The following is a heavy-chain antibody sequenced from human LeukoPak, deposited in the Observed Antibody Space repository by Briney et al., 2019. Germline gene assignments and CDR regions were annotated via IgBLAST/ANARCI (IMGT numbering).Heavy chain of an antibody. CDR1: GFTFGSYV. CDR3: ARDTDWAFDY. Sequence: GGSLRLSCAASGFTFGSYVMSWVRQAPGKGLEWISYINHNGETIYYADSVKGRFTISRDNAKNSLYLQMNSLRGEDTAVYYCARDTDWAFDYWGQGTLVTVSS. CDR2: INHNGETI. D-gene: IGHD3-9*01. V-gene: IGHV3-48*01. J-gene: IGHJ4*02.